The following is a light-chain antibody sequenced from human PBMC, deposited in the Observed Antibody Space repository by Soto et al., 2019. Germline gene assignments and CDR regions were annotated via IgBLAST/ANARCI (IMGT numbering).Light chain of an antibody. CDR3: QQYDSFSPT. J-gene: IGKJ4*01. CDR1: QSISSW. CDR2: KAS. V-gene: IGKV1-5*03. Sequence: DIQMTQSPSTLSASVGDRVTVTCRASQSISSWLAWYQQKPGKAPKLLIYKASSLESGVPSRFSGSGSGTEFTLTISSLQPDDFANYYGQQYDSFSPTFGGGTKVEIK.